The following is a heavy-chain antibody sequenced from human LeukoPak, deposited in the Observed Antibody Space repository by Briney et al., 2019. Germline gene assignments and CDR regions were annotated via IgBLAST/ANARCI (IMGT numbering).Heavy chain of an antibody. J-gene: IGHJ6*02. V-gene: IGHV3-7*01. D-gene: IGHD2-2*03. CDR1: GFTFSSYW. CDR2: IKQDGSEK. Sequence: PGGSLRLSCAASGFTFSSYWMSWVRQAPGKGLEWVDNIKQDGSEKYYVDSVKGRFTISRDNAKNSLYLQMNSLRAEDTAVYYCARVGYCSSTSCPGYGMDVWGQGTTVTVSS. CDR3: ARVGYCSSTSCPGYGMDV.